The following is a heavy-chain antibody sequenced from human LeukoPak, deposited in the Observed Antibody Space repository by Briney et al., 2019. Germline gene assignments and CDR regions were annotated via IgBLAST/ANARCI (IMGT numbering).Heavy chain of an antibody. CDR1: GFTLSSYW. CDR3: ARKDYDFWSGQVGGFDY. CDR2: IKQDGSEK. J-gene: IGHJ4*02. V-gene: IGHV3-7*01. Sequence: PGGSLRLSCAASGFTLSSYWMSWVRQAPGKGLEWVANIKQDGSEKYYVDSVKGRFTISRDNAKNSLYLQMNSLRAEDTAVYYCARKDYDFWSGQVGGFDYWGQGTLVTVSS. D-gene: IGHD3-3*01.